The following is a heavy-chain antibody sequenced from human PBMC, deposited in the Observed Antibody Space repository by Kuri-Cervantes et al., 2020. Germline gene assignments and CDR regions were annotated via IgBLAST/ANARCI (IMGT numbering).Heavy chain of an antibody. CDR2: IIPIFGTA. CDR1: GGTFSSYA. J-gene: IGHJ6*03. D-gene: IGHD2-15*01. CDR3: ARGPNSCSGGSCYSGAGYYYYMDV. V-gene: IGHV1-69*13. Sequence: SVKVSCKASGGTFSSYAISWVRQAPGQGLEWMGGIIPIFGTANYAQKFQGRVTITADEFTSTAYMELSSLRSEDTAVYYCARGPNSCSGGSCYSGAGYYYYMDVWGKGTTVTVSS.